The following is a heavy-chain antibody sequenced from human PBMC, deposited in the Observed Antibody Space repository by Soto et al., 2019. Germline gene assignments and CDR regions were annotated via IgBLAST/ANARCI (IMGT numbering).Heavy chain of an antibody. Sequence: ETLSLTCPVSVGSISGSSYYWGWIRQPPGTGLEWIGSIYYSGRTYYNPSLKSRVTISVDTSRNQFSLKLSSVTAADTAVYYCARHTRVYGSGNYYAAAYYMDVWGKGTTVTVSS. CDR3: ARHTRVYGSGNYYAAAYYMDV. V-gene: IGHV4-39*01. J-gene: IGHJ6*03. CDR1: VGSISGSSYY. D-gene: IGHD3-10*01. CDR2: IYYSGRT.